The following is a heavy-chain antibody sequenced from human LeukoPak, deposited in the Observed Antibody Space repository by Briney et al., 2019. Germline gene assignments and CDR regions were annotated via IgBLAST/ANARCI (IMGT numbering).Heavy chain of an antibody. Sequence: SETLSLTCAVYGGSFSGYYWSWIRQPPGKGLEWIGEINHSGSTNYNPSLKSRVTISVDTSKNQFSLKLSPVTAADTAVYYCARDRYSSGWYAFDYWGQGTLVTVSS. CDR2: INHSGST. J-gene: IGHJ4*02. CDR1: GGSFSGYY. V-gene: IGHV4-34*01. CDR3: ARDRYSSGWYAFDY. D-gene: IGHD6-19*01.